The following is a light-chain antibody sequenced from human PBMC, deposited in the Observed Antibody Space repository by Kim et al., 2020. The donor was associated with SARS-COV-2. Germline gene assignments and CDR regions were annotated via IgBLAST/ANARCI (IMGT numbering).Light chain of an antibody. CDR2: DVN. CDR1: SSAVGAYRY. J-gene: IGLJ3*02. Sequence: GQSITISCTGSSSAVGAYRYVSWYQQHPDKAPRLIISDVNKRPSGISDRFSGSKSGNTASLTISGLQAEDAADYYCSSYTYTKAWVFGGGTQLTVL. CDR3: SSYTYTKAWV. V-gene: IGLV2-14*03.